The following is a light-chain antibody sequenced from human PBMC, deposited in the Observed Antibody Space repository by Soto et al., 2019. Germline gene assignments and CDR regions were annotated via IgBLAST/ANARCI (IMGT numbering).Light chain of an antibody. Sequence: DIQMTQSPSTLSASVGDRVTITCRASQSISSWLAWYQQKPGKAPQLLIHEASRLESGVPSRFSGSESGTEFTLTISGLHAEDFATYYCQQYTNFPLTFGGGTKVEIK. CDR1: QSISSW. V-gene: IGKV1-5*01. CDR3: QQYTNFPLT. CDR2: EAS. J-gene: IGKJ4*01.